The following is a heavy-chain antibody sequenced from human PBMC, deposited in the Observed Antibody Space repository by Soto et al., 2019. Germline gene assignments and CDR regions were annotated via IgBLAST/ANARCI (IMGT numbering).Heavy chain of an antibody. D-gene: IGHD4-4*01. J-gene: IGHJ4*02. CDR3: ARDGYLDNYDPGLDF. Sequence: QVQLVESGAGVVQPGTSLRLSCAASGFTFSSYGMHWVRQAPGKGLEWVAVIWYDGSKKYYADSVKGRFTISRDNHMNTLYLLMNSLRAEDTAVYYCARDGYLDNYDPGLDFWGQGTLITVSS. CDR2: IWYDGSKK. V-gene: IGHV3-33*01. CDR1: GFTFSSYG.